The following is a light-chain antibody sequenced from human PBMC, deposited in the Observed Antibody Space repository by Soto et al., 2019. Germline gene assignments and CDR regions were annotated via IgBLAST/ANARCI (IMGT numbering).Light chain of an antibody. CDR1: QSVGTS. V-gene: IGKV3-11*01. CDR3: QWRSDWPGT. J-gene: IGKJ1*01. Sequence: EIVLTQSPATLSLSPGEGATLSCRASQSVGTSLAWYQQKPGQAPRLLVYDAYNKAAGIPSRFSGSGSGTDFTLAISSLEAEDFAVYYCQWRSDWPGTFGQGTRVDIK. CDR2: DAY.